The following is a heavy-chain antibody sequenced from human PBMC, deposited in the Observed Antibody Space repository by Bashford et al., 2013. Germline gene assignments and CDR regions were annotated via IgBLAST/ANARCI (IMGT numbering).Heavy chain of an antibody. CDR2: INPSDGST. J-gene: IGHJ6*02. CDR1: GGTFSSYA. Sequence: ASVKVSCKASGGTFSSYAISWVRQAPGQGLEWMGIINPSDGSTTYAQKFQGRVTMTTDTSTTTAYMELRSLVPDDTAVFYCARIRLPPSIGWMDVWGQGTTVTVSS. CDR3: ARIRLPPSIGWMDV. V-gene: IGHV1-18*01. D-gene: IGHD5-18*01.